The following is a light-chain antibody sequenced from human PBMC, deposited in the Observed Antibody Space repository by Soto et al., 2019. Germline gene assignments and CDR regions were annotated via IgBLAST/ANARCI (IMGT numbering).Light chain of an antibody. Sequence: IVMTQSPATLSVSPGDGATLSCRASLSIGSNLAWYQQRPGQAPRLLIYDASSRATGIPARFSGSGSGTEFTLTINSLQSEDSAVYYRQQYYNWLWTFGQGTRVEIK. CDR1: LSIGSN. J-gene: IGKJ1*01. V-gene: IGKV3-15*01. CDR2: DAS. CDR3: QQYYNWLWT.